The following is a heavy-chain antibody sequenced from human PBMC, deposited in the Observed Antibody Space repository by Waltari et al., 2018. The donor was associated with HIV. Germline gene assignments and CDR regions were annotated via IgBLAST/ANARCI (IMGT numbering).Heavy chain of an antibody. Sequence: QVYLVQSGPEVKRPGASVTISCQAYGYTFINFDVNWVRQATGQGPEWLGWMNPNSGNTASPYIFEERVTMTRDVSTATAYMEMSGLTPEDTAIYYCARNSSGKGNRYFYYGLDVWGQGTPVTV. J-gene: IGHJ6*02. D-gene: IGHD3-22*01. CDR1: GYTFINFD. CDR2: MNPNSGNT. CDR3: ARNSSGKGNRYFYYGLDV. V-gene: IGHV1-8*02.